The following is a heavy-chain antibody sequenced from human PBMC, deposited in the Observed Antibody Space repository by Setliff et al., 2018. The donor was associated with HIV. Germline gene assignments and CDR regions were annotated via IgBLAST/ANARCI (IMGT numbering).Heavy chain of an antibody. CDR3: ARDVRWELFPGYFYYYYMDV. D-gene: IGHD3-10*01. Sequence: SETLSLTCTVSDGSISNYYWNWIRQPAGGGLEWIGRVDTTGNTNYNPSLNSRVTILADTSKNHFSLELRSVTAADSAIYYCARDVRWELFPGYFYYYYMDVWGTGTTVTVSS. V-gene: IGHV4-4*07. CDR1: DGSISNYY. CDR2: VDTTGNT. J-gene: IGHJ6*03.